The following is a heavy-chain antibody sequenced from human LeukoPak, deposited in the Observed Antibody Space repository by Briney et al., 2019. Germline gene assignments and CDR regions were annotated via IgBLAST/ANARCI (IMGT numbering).Heavy chain of an antibody. Sequence: SETLSLTCSVSGGSITSRSYYWGWIRQPPGKGLEWIGSVYYSGTTYYNPSLKSRVTISVDTSKNQFSLKLTSVTAADTAVYYCARGGYCGDDCFFYSWGQGTLVTVSS. CDR1: GGSITSRSYY. V-gene: IGHV4-39*07. D-gene: IGHD2-21*02. J-gene: IGHJ4*02. CDR3: ARGGYCGDDCFFYS. CDR2: VYYSGTT.